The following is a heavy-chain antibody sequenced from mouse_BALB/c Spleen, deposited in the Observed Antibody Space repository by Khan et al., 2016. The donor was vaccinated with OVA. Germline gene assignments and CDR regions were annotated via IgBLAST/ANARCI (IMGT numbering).Heavy chain of an antibody. CDR3: TRSGYGAFAY. V-gene: IGHV1S81*02. CDR2: INPSNGGT. J-gene: IGHJ3*01. D-gene: IGHD1-1*02. Sequence: QIQLVQSGAELVKPGASVRLSCKASGYTFNSYYLYWVKQRPGHGLEWIGDINPSNGGTNFNENFKTKATLTVDKSSSTAYMQLSSLTSEDSAVYYCTRSGYGAFAYWGQGTLVTVSA. CDR1: GYTFNSYY.